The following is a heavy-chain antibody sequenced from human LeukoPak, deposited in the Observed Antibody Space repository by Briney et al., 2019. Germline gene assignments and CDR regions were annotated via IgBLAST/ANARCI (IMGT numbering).Heavy chain of an antibody. D-gene: IGHD2-2*01. CDR1: GFTFSSYA. CDR3: ARDHGKYCSSTSCYAWYYYGMDV. J-gene: IGHJ6*04. CDR2: XXXXXXXX. Sequence: GGSLRLSCAASGFTFSSYAMHWVRQAPGKGXXXXXXXXXXXXXXXXADSVKGRFTISRDNSKNTLYLQMNSLRAEDTAVYYCARDHGKYCSSTSCYAWYYYGMDVWGKGTTVTVSS. V-gene: IGHV3-30*01.